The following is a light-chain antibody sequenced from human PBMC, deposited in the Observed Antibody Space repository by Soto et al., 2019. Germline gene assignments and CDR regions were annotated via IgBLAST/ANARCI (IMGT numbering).Light chain of an antibody. CDR3: QQADSYPLT. CDR1: QGISSF. V-gene: IGKV1-9*01. Sequence: DVQLTQSPSFLSASVGDRVTITCRASQGISSFLAWHQQKPGKAPKLLIYAASTLESGVPSRFSGSGSGTEFTLTISSLQPEDFATYYCQQADSYPLTFGGGTKVEIK. J-gene: IGKJ4*01. CDR2: AAS.